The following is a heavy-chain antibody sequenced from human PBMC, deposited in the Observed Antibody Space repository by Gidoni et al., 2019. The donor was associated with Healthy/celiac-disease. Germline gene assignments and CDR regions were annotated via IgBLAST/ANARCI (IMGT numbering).Heavy chain of an antibody. V-gene: IGHV4-59*01. Sequence: QVQLQESGPGLVKPSETLSLTCTVSGGSISSYYWSWLRQPPGKGLEWIGYIYYSGSTNYNPSLKSRVTISVDTSKNQFSLKLSSVTAADTAVYYCARARQYDFWSGYYPPFDYWGQGTLVTVSS. D-gene: IGHD3-3*01. CDR3: ARARQYDFWSGYYPPFDY. CDR2: IYYSGST. CDR1: GGSISSYY. J-gene: IGHJ4*02.